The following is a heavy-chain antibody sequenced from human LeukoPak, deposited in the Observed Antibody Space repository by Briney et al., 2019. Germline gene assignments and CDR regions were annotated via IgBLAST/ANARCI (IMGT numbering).Heavy chain of an antibody. J-gene: IGHJ6*03. CDR2: IIPIFGTA. V-gene: IGHV1-69*05. CDR1: GGTFSSYA. D-gene: IGHD4-23*01. Sequence: SVRVSCKPSGGTFSSYAISWVRQAPGQGLEWMGGIIPIFGTASYAQKFQGRVKITTDESTSTAYMELSSLRSEDTAVYYCARGGLHDYGGNSYVGNYYYMDVWGKGTTVTVSS. CDR3: ARGGLHDYGGNSYVGNYYYMDV.